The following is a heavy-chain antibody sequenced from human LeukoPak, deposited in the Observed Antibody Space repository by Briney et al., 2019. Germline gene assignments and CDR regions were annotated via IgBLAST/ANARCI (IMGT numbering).Heavy chain of an antibody. D-gene: IGHD4-17*01. CDR2: IYPGNSDT. CDR3: ATVRTYGDYAMNY. V-gene: IGHV5-51*01. J-gene: IGHJ4*02. Sequence: GESLKISCKGSGYSFTSYWIGWVRQMPGKGLEWMGIIYPGNSDTSYSPSFQGQVTISADKSIRTAYLQWSSLKASDTGMYYCATVRTYGDYAMNYWGQGTLVTVSS. CDR1: GYSFTSYW.